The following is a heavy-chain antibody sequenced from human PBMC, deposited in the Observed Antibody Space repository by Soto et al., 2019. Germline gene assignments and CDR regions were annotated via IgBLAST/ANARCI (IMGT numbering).Heavy chain of an antibody. D-gene: IGHD2-15*01. V-gene: IGHV3-23*01. J-gene: IGHJ4*02. Sequence: EVQLLESGGGLVQPGGSLRLSCAASGFTFSNYAMNFVRQSPGKGLEWVSSIIGTGVDTYYAESVKGRFTISRDNSNNILYLQMNILRVEDTAVYYCAKGFLGSCRGARCYSFDSWGQRSPVTVSS. CDR1: GFTFSNYA. CDR2: IIGTGVDT. CDR3: AKGFLGSCRGARCYSFDS.